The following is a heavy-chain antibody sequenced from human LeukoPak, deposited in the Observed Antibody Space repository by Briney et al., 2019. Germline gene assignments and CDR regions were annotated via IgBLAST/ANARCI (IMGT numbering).Heavy chain of an antibody. CDR1: GLTFGDYA. J-gene: IGHJ4*02. V-gene: IGHV3-11*01. D-gene: IGHD6-6*01. Sequence: GGSLRLSCTASGLTFGDYAMSWIRQAPGKGLEWVSYISSSGTTIYYADSVKGRFTISRDNAKNSLYLQMNSLRAEDTAVYYCARGDYSSSPLGYWGQGTLVTVSS. CDR2: ISSSGTTI. CDR3: ARGDYSSSPLGY.